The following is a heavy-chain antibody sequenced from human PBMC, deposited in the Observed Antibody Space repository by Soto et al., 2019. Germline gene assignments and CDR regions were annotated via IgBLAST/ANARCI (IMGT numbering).Heavy chain of an antibody. CDR2: IYYSGNT. CDR1: GGSISSGDYY. D-gene: IGHD2-8*01. Sequence: QVQLQESGPGLVKPSQTLSLTCTVSGGSISSGDYYWSWIRQPPGKGLEWIGYIYYSGNTDYNPSLKSRVTISVDTSKNQFSLKLSSVTAADTAVYYCARVLMVYARGYPFDYWGQGTLVTVSS. CDR3: ARVLMVYARGYPFDY. J-gene: IGHJ4*02. V-gene: IGHV4-30-4*01.